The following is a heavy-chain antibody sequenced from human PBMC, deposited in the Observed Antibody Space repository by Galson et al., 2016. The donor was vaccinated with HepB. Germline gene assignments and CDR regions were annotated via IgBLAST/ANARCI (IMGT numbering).Heavy chain of an antibody. D-gene: IGHD6-19*01. CDR1: GFIFSSYG. Sequence: SLRLSCAASGFIFSSYGMHWARQAPGKGLEWVASISYDGSLKYYADTVKGRFTISRDNSKNTLYLQMNSLRADDTAVYYCGRDRAVRSIDQWGQGALVTVSS. J-gene: IGHJ4*02. CDR2: ISYDGSLK. CDR3: GRDRAVRSIDQ. V-gene: IGHV3-30*03.